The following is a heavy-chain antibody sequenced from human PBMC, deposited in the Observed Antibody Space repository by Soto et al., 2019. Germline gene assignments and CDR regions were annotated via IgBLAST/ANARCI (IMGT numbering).Heavy chain of an antibody. J-gene: IGHJ5*02. CDR2: IYYSGST. CDR1: GGSISSGGYY. CDR3: ARGLDYYDSSGYSDNWFDP. Sequence: PSETLSLTCTVSGGSISSGGYYWSWIRQHPGKGLEWIGYIYYSGSTYYNPSLKSRVTISVDTSKNQFSLKLSSVTAADAAVYYCARGLDYYDSSGYSDNWFDPWGQGTLVTVSS. V-gene: IGHV4-31*03. D-gene: IGHD3-22*01.